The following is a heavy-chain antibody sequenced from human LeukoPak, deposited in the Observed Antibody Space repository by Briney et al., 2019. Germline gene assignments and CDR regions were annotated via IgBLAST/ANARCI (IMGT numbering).Heavy chain of an antibody. CDR2: IYPGDSET. J-gene: IGHJ4*02. V-gene: IGHV5-51*01. CDR1: GYTFSTYW. Sequence: GESLKISCKGSGYTFSTYWIAWVRQMPGKGLEWVGIIYPGDSETRYSPSFQGRVTISVDKSITTAYLQWSSLKTSDTARYYCATAPLYCSSASCPTTDWGQGTLVTVSS. CDR3: ATAPLYCSSASCPTTD. D-gene: IGHD2-2*01.